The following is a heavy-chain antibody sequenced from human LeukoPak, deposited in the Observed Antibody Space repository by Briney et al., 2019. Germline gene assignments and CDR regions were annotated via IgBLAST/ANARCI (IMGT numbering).Heavy chain of an antibody. CDR1: GFTFSSYA. CDR3: ARGCTSSSCYDY. J-gene: IGHJ4*02. V-gene: IGHV3-23*01. CDR2: ISPNGVIT. Sequence: GGSLRLSCAASGFTFSSYAMSWVRQAPGKGLEWVSGISPNGVITYYADSVKGRFTISRDNSKGTVYLQMNSLRAEDTAVYYCARGCTSSSCYDYWGQGTLVTVSS. D-gene: IGHD2-2*01.